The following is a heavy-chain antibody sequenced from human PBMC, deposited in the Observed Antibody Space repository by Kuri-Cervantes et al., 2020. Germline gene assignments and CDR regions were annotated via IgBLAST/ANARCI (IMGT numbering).Heavy chain of an antibody. CDR2: INPSGGST. Sequence: ASVKVSCKASGYTFTSYYMHWVRQAPGQGLEWMGIINPSGGSTSYAQKFQGRVTMTTDTSTSTAYMELRSLRSDDTAVYYCARGRTQNWFDPWGQGTQVTVSS. V-gene: IGHV1-46*01. D-gene: IGHD1-7*01. J-gene: IGHJ5*02. CDR1: GYTFTSYY. CDR3: ARGRTQNWFDP.